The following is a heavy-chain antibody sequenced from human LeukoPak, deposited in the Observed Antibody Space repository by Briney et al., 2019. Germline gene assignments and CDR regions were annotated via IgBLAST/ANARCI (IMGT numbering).Heavy chain of an antibody. J-gene: IGHJ5*02. Sequence: ASVKVSCKASGYTFTSYAISWVRQAPGQGLGWMGGIIPIFGTANYAQKFQGRVTITADESTSTAYMELSSLRSEDTAVYYCASTPSSGWYEGWFDPWGQGTLVTVSS. CDR2: IIPIFGTA. D-gene: IGHD6-19*01. V-gene: IGHV1-69*13. CDR1: GYTFTSYA. CDR3: ASTPSSGWYEGWFDP.